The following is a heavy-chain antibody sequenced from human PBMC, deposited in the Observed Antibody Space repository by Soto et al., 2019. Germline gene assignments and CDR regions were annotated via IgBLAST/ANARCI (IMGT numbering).Heavy chain of an antibody. CDR3: AKNWNWSSFVH. J-gene: IGHJ5*02. Sequence: NPSETLSLTCTVSGDSISTDYWSWIRQSPGKGLEWIGFIYYGGSTNYNPSLKSRVTISVDTPKNQFSLKLSSVTAADTAVYYCAKNWNWSSFVHWGQGNLVTISS. CDR1: GDSISTDY. CDR2: IYYGGST. V-gene: IGHV4-59*08. D-gene: IGHD1-1*01.